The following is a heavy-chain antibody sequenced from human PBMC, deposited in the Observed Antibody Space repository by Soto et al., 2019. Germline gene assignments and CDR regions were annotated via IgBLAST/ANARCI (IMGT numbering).Heavy chain of an antibody. CDR3: AVGYIYGELIGYYFDY. CDR1: GGTFSSYA. V-gene: IGHV1-69*06. Sequence: QVQLVQSGAEVKKPGSSVKVSCKASGGTFSSYAISWVRQVPGQGLEWMGGIIPIFGTANYAQKFQGRVTITADKSTSTAYMALSSLRSEDTAVYYCAVGYIYGELIGYYFDYWGQGTLVTVSS. J-gene: IGHJ4*02. D-gene: IGHD5-18*01. CDR2: IIPIFGTA.